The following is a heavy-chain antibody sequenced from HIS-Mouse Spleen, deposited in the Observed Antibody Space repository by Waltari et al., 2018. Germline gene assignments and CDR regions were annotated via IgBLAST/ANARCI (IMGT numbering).Heavy chain of an antibody. D-gene: IGHD6-13*01. CDR2: IYYSGRT. J-gene: IGHJ2*01. Sequence: QLQLQESGPGLVKPSETLSLTCTVPGGSISSSSYYWGWIRQPPWKGREWIGSIYYSGRTYYNPSLKSRVTKSVDTHKNQFSLKLSSVTAADPAVDYCAREIPYSSSWYDWYFDLWGRGTLVPVSS. CDR1: GGSISSSSYY. CDR3: AREIPYSSSWYDWYFDL. V-gene: IGHV4-39*07.